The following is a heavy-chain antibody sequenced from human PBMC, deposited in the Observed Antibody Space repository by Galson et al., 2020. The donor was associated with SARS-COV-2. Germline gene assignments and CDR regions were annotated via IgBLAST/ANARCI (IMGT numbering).Heavy chain of an antibody. CDR3: ARDDYGDYTNIHYYYYGMDV. CDR2: ISAYNGNT. CDR1: GYTFTSYG. Sequence: GESLKISCKASGYTFTSYGISWVRQAPGQGLEWMGWISAYNGNTNYAQKLQGRVTMTTDTSTSTAYMELRSLRSDDTAVYYCARDDYGDYTNIHYYYYGMDVWGQGTTVTVSS. J-gene: IGHJ6*02. D-gene: IGHD4-17*01. V-gene: IGHV1-18*01.